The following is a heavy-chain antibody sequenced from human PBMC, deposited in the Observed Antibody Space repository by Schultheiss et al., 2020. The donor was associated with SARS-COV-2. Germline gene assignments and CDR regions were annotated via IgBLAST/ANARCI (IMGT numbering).Heavy chain of an antibody. Sequence: SGPTLVKPTQTLTLTCTFSGFSLSTSGVGVGWIRQPPGKALEWLALIYWDDDKRYSPSLKSRLTITKDTSKNQVVLTMTNMDPVDTATYYCAHRRGGIAGFYFDYWGQGTLVTVSS. CDR2: IYWDDDK. J-gene: IGHJ4*02. D-gene: IGHD6-13*01. CDR3: AHRRGGIAGFYFDY. V-gene: IGHV2-5*02. CDR1: GFSLSTSGVG.